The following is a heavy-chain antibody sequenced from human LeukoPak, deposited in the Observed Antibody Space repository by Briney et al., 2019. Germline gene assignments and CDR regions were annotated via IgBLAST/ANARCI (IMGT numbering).Heavy chain of an antibody. CDR3: ARDGDGYNYKLDY. J-gene: IGHJ4*02. CDR2: ISHDGSEK. CDR1: GFSFSNYG. D-gene: IGHD5-24*01. V-gene: IGHV3-30*03. Sequence: GGSLRLSCVTSGFSFSNYGMHWVRQAPGKGLEWAAVISHDGSEKYYADPVKGRFTISRDNSKNTLYLQMNSLRVEDTAVYYCARDGDGYNYKLDYWGQGTLVTVSS.